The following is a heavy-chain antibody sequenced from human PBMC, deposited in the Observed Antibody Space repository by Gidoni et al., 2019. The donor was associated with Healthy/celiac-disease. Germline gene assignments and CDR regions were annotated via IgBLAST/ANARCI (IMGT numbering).Heavy chain of an antibody. CDR3: ARRSPDSSSLNYYYYGMDV. Sequence: QVQLVQSGAEVKKPGSSVKVSCKASGGTFSSYAISWVRQAPGQGLEWMGGIIPIFGTANYAQKFQGRVTITADKSTSTAYMELSSLRSEDTAVYYCARRSPDSSSLNYYYYGMDVWGQGTTVTVSS. V-gene: IGHV1-69*06. J-gene: IGHJ6*02. CDR1: GGTFSSYA. D-gene: IGHD6-6*01. CDR2: IIPIFGTA.